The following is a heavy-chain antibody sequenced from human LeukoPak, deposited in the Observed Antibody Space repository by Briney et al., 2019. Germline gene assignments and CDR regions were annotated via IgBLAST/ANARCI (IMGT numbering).Heavy chain of an antibody. V-gene: IGHV3-30*18. CDR2: ISNDGNDK. CDR1: GVTFNYYG. D-gene: IGHD4-23*01. Sequence: PGRSLRLSCAVSGVTFNYYGMHWVRQAPGKGLEWVAVISNDGNDKYYRDSVKGRFTISRDNSKNTLYLQMNSLRGEDTAVYYCAKAAHDYGGHQLDYWGRGTLVIVSS. CDR3: AKAAHDYGGHQLDY. J-gene: IGHJ4*02.